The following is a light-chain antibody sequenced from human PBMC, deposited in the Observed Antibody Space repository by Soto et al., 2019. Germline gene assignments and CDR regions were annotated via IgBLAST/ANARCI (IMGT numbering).Light chain of an antibody. CDR1: QGIASY. V-gene: IGKV1-9*01. CDR3: QQVNSYPLT. Sequence: DIQLTQSPSFLSASVGDRVTITCRASQGIASYLAWYQQKPGKAPKLLIYPASSLQSGVPSRFSGSGSGTEFTLTISSLQPEDFATYYCQQVNSYPLTFGGGTKVDI. CDR2: PAS. J-gene: IGKJ4*01.